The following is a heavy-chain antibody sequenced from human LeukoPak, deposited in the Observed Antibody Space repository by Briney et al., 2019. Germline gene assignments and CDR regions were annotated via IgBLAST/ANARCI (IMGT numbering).Heavy chain of an antibody. Sequence: ASVKVSCNASGYTLTAYYMHWVRQAPGQRLEWMGWINPNSGGTNYAQKFQGRVTMTRDTSISTAYMELSSLRSDDTAVYYCARDQGSDGYWGQGTLVTVSS. CDR3: ARDQGSDGY. V-gene: IGHV1-2*02. D-gene: IGHD5-24*01. J-gene: IGHJ4*02. CDR2: INPNSGGT. CDR1: GYTLTAYY.